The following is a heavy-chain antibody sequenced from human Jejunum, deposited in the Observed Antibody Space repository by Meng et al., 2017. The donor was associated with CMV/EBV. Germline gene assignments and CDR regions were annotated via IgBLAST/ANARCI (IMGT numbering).Heavy chain of an antibody. CDR2: VYYSGTT. D-gene: IGHD6-25*01. CDR1: GGSSISGDRY. CDR3: VLMIPADTNYFDP. Sequence: SGGSSISGDRYGTWIRQSPGKGLEWIGNVYYSGTTSYNRSLKSRVTISVDTSKNQFSLKLASVIAADTAVYYCVLMIPADTNYFDPWGQGTLVTVSS. V-gene: IGHV4-30-4*01. J-gene: IGHJ5*02.